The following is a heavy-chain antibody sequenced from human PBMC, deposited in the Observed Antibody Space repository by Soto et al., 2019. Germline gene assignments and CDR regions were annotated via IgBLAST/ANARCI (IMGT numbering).Heavy chain of an antibody. CDR3: ARHGFGSLHGLVDV. CDR2: IKYNGDS. CDR1: GGSIPNYY. J-gene: IGHJ6*02. V-gene: IGHV4-59*08. Sequence: QVQLQESGPGLVKPSQTLSLTCTVSGGSIPNYYCSWFRQPPGKGLEWIGYIKYNGDSAYNLSIKRRVTMSVDTSKTQFSLMLESVTDTDTAVYYCARHGFGSLHGLVDVSGQGTTVIVSS. D-gene: IGHD3-10*01.